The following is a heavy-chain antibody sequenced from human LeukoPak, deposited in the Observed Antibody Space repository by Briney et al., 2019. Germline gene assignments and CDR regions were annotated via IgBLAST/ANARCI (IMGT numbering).Heavy chain of an antibody. V-gene: IGHV3-23*01. CDR1: GFTFSSYA. D-gene: IGHD2-21*02. CDR3: ARGATADTRHLDY. Sequence: GGSLRLSCAASGFTFSSYAMIWVRQAPGKGLEWVSGISGSGGSTYYADSVKGRFTISRDNSKNTLYVQMNSLRDEDTAVYYCARGATADTRHLDYWGQGTLVTVSS. J-gene: IGHJ4*02. CDR2: ISGSGGST.